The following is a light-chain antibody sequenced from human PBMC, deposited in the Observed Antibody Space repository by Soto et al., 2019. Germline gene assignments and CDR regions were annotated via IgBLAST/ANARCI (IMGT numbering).Light chain of an antibody. V-gene: IGLV2-8*01. CDR1: SSDIGSSNF. Sequence: QSALTQPPSASRSPGQSVTISCTGTSSDIGSSNFVSWYQQYPGKAPKVMIYEVYKRPSGVPDRFSGSKSGNTASQTVSGIQAEDEADYYCSSSVGISNKVFGTGTKLTVL. CDR2: EVY. CDR3: SSSVGISNKV. J-gene: IGLJ1*01.